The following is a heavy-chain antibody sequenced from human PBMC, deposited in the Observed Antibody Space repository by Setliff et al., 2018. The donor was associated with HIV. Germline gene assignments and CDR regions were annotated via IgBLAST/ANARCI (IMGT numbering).Heavy chain of an antibody. V-gene: IGHV1-69*08. CDR3: ATDHDSRRQQLVQ. CDR1: KGTFTTYR. J-gene: IGHJ4*02. D-gene: IGHD6-13*01. CDR2: IIPILGTA. Sequence: ASVKVSCKASKGTFTTYRFTWVRQAPGQGLEWMGRIIPILGTANYAQNFQGRLTITADKSTSTTYMELSSLRSEDTAVYYCATDHDSRRQQLVQWGQGTLVTVSS.